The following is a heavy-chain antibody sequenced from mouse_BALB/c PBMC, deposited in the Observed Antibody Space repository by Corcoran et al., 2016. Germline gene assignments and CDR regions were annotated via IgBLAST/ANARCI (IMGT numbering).Heavy chain of an antibody. CDR3: ARRYGYAMDY. CDR2: ISYDGSN. J-gene: IGHJ4*01. D-gene: IGHD2-14*01. Sequence: DVQLQESGPGLVKPSQSLSLTCSVTGYSITSGYYWNWIRQFPGNKLEWMGYISYDGSNNYNPSLKNRISITRDTSKNQFFLKLNSVTTEDTATYYCARRYGYAMDYWGQGTSVTVSS. CDR1: GYSITSGYY. V-gene: IGHV3-6*02.